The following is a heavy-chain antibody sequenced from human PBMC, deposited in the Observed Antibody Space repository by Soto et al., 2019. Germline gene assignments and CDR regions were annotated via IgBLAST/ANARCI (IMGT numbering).Heavy chain of an antibody. CDR1: GGSISSSNW. Sequence: QVQLQESGPGLVKPSGTLSLTCAVSGGSISSSNWWSWVRQPPGKGLEWIGEIYHSGGTNYNPSLKSRVTISVDKSKNQFSLKLSSVTAADTAVYYCARAPPRWDFWSGYPGWGQGTLVTVSS. D-gene: IGHD3-3*01. J-gene: IGHJ4*02. CDR3: ARAPPRWDFWSGYPG. CDR2: IYHSGGT. V-gene: IGHV4-4*02.